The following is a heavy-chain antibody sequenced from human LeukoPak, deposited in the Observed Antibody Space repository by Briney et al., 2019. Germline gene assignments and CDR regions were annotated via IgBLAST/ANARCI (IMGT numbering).Heavy chain of an antibody. D-gene: IGHD3-22*01. J-gene: IGHJ4*02. Sequence: GGSLRLSCAASGFTFSSSRMNWGRDAPRKGLGWISSSSRSSTYTHYADSVKGRFTITSDNAKNSLFLQMNSLRAEDTAVYYCAEDSSAYYIFDHWGQGTLVTVSS. CDR2: SSRSSTYT. V-gene: IGHV3-21*01. CDR3: AEDSSAYYIFDH. CDR1: GFTFSSSR.